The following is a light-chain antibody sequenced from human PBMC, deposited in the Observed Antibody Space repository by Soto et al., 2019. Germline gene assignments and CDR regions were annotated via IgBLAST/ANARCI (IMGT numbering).Light chain of an antibody. V-gene: IGLV2-14*01. J-gene: IGLJ2*01. CDR3: SSYTTRNTVI. CDR2: EIS. Sequence: QSVLTQPASVSGSPEQSITISCSGTSSDVGAYNHVSWYQQHPGKAPKLIIFEISNRPSGISTHFSGSRSGSTASLTISGLQADDEGDYYCSSYTTRNTVIFGGGTKLTVL. CDR1: SSDVGAYNH.